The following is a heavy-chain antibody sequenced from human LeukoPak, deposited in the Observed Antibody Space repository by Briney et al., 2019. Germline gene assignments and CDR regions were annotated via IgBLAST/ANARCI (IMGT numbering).Heavy chain of an antibody. CDR3: ARGYSSGWYRVRAFDT. D-gene: IGHD6-19*01. CDR2: INHSGST. CDR1: GGSFSGYY. V-gene: IGHV4-34*01. J-gene: IGHJ3*02. Sequence: PSETLSLTCAVYGGSFSGYYWSWIRQPPGKGLEWIGEINHSGSTNYNPSFKSRVTISVDTSKNQFSLKLSSVTAADTAVYYCARGYSSGWYRVRAFDTWGQGTMVTVSS.